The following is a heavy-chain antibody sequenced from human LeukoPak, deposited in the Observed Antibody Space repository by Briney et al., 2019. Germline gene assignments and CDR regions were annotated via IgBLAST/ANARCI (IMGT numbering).Heavy chain of an antibody. CDR2: ISGSGGST. Sequence: GGTLRLSRAASGLTFSSFGMTWVRQAPGKGLEWVSAISGSGGSTYYADSVKGRFTISRDNSKNTLYLQMNSLRAEDTAVYYCAKGKAYCGGDCYSALFDYWGQGTLVTVSS. CDR3: AKGKAYCGGDCYSALFDY. D-gene: IGHD2-21*02. V-gene: IGHV3-23*01. J-gene: IGHJ4*02. CDR1: GLTFSSFG.